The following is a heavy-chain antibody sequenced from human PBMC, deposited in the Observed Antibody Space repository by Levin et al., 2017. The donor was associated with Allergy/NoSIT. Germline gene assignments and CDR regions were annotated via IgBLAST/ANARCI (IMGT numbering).Heavy chain of an antibody. V-gene: IGHV4-30-2*01. CDR2: IYHSGST. CDR1: GGSISSGGYS. Sequence: PSQTLSLTCAVSGGSISSGGYSWSWIRQPPGKGLEWIGYIYHSGSTYYNPSLKSRVTISVDRSKNQFSLKLSSVTAADTAVYYCARARDALGYYYMDVWGKGTTVTVSS. CDR3: ARARDALGYYYMDV. D-gene: IGHD3-16*01. J-gene: IGHJ6*03.